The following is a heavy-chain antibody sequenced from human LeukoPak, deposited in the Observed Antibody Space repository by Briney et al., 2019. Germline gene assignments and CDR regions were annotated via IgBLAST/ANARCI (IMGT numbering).Heavy chain of an antibody. CDR2: MNPNSGNT. CDR1: GYTFTSYD. CDR3: ARAFVVVVAATGWWFDP. J-gene: IGHJ5*02. D-gene: IGHD2-15*01. V-gene: IGHV1-8*01. Sequence: ASVKVSCKASGYTFTSYDINWVRQATGQGLEWMGWMNPNSGNTGYAQKFQGRVTMTRNTSISTAYTELSSLRSEDTAVYYCARAFVVVVAATGWWFDPWGQGTLVTVSS.